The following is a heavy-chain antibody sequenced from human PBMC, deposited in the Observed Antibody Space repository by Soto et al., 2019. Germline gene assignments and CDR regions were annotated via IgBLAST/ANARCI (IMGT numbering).Heavy chain of an antibody. CDR3: VRDSKRLGTFDL. CDR2: ISYDGSKK. V-gene: IGHV3-30-3*01. J-gene: IGHJ3*01. CDR1: GFSFISYD. Sequence: GSLRLSCAASGFSFISYDIHFFRHSPCKWLEWVAYISYDGSKKYYADSVQGRFTISRDNSKNTQYLQMDSLRPEDTAVYYCVRDSKRLGTFDLWGHGTMVTVSS. D-gene: IGHD3-16*01.